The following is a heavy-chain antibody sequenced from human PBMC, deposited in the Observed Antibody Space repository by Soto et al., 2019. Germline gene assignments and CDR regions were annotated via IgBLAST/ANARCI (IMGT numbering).Heavy chain of an antibody. V-gene: IGHV1-69*13. CDR3: ARSDTVNTVIWEYGMDV. J-gene: IGHJ6*02. D-gene: IGHD4-4*01. CDR1: GGTFSSYA. Sequence: AAVKVSCKASGGTFSSYAISWVRQAPGQGLEWMGGIITIFGTANYAQKFQGRVTITADESTSTDYMELSSLRSEDTAVYYCARSDTVNTVIWEYGMDVWGQGNTVTVSS. CDR2: IITIFGTA.